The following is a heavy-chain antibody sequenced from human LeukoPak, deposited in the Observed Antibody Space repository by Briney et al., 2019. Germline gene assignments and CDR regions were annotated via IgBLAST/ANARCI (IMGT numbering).Heavy chain of an antibody. CDR1: GFTFSSYG. Sequence: PGGSLRLSCAASGFTFSSYGMHWVRQAPGKGLEWVAVISYDGSNKYYADSVQGRFTISRDNSKNTLYLQMNSLRAEDTAVYYCAKDRHLMTTATTGDYWGQGTLVTVSS. D-gene: IGHD4-17*01. J-gene: IGHJ4*02. CDR3: AKDRHLMTTATTGDY. V-gene: IGHV3-30*18. CDR2: ISYDGSNK.